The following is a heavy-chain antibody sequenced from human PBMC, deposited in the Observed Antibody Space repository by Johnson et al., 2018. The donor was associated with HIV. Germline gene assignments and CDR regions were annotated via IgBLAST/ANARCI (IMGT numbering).Heavy chain of an antibody. D-gene: IGHD6-13*01. V-gene: IGHV3-30*02. CDR3: TTGISWCGAITVGI. CDR1: GFTFSSYG. CDR2: TRYDGSNK. J-gene: IGHJ3*02. Sequence: QVQLVESGGGVVQPGGSLRLSCAASGFTFSSYGMHWVRQAPGKGLEWVAFTRYDGSNKYYADSVKGRFTLSRDNSKTTLYLQKNSLKTEDTAVYYCTTGISWCGAITVGIGGQGTMVTVSS.